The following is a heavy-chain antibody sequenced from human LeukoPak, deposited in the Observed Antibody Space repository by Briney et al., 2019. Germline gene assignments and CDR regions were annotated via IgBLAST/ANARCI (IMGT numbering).Heavy chain of an antibody. V-gene: IGHV4-4*07. CDR1: GGSISSYY. Sequence: PSETLSLTCTVSGGSISSYYWSWIRQPAGKRLEWIGRIYSSGSTNYNPSLKSRVTMSVDTSKNQFSLKLSSVSAADTAVYYCARDAGYDGSGSYLLFWGQGILVTVSS. CDR3: ARDAGYDGSGSYLLF. CDR2: IYSSGST. D-gene: IGHD3-10*01. J-gene: IGHJ4*02.